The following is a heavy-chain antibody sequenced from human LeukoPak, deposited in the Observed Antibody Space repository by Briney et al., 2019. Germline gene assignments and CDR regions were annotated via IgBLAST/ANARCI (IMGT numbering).Heavy chain of an antibody. CDR1: GFIFRDFS. V-gene: IGHV3-7*01. CDR2: MNEYGSET. J-gene: IGHJ4*02. CDR3: ARPRGCGSSRCNNFDY. Sequence: PGGSLRLSCSVSGFIFRDFSMSWVRQAPGKGLEWVAKMNEYGSETLYVDSVKGRFTISRYNGKNSLYLQMNRLRAEDTAVYFCARPRGCGSSRCNNFDYWGQGTLVTVSS. D-gene: IGHD2-2*01.